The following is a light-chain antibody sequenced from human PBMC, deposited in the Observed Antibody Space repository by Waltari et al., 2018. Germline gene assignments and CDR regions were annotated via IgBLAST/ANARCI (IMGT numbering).Light chain of an antibody. J-gene: IGLJ7*01. CDR1: SSNIGNNY. Sequence: QSVLTQPPSVSAAPGPRVTISCSGGSSNIGNNYVSWYRQLPGTPPKLLIYENTARPSGIPGRFSGSKSGTSATLDITGLQAGDEADYYCGTWDSSLSGAVFGGGTHLTVL. V-gene: IGLV1-51*02. CDR3: GTWDSSLSGAV. CDR2: ENT.